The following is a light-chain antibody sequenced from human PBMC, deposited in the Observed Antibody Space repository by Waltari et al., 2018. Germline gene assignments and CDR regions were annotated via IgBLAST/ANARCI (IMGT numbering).Light chain of an antibody. Sequence: DIVMTQSPDSLAVSLGERATINCKSSQSFLFSSNNNNYLAWYQLKPGQPPKLLLYWASIRQSGVPERFSGSGSATDFTLTISSLQAEDVAVYFCLQYYSRPYTFGQGTKLELK. J-gene: IGKJ2*01. CDR1: QSFLFSSNNNNY. CDR2: WAS. CDR3: LQYYSRPYT. V-gene: IGKV4-1*01.